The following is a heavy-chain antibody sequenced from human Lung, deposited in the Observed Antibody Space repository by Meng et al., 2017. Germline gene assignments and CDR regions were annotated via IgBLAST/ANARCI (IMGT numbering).Heavy chain of an antibody. Sequence: VRLVESGGGLVRPGGSLRLSSVASGFSFTDAWMSWVRQAPGKGLEWVGRIKSNSDGGTTDYAAPVKGRFTISRDDSKNTLYLQMNSLITEDTAVYFCATGAAAADHWGQGTLVTVSS. V-gene: IGHV3-15*01. CDR3: ATGAAAADH. D-gene: IGHD6-13*01. CDR2: IKSNSDGGTT. CDR1: GFSFTDAW. J-gene: IGHJ4*02.